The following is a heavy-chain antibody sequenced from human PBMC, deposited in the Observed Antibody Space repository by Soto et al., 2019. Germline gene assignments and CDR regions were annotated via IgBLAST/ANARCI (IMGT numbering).Heavy chain of an antibody. CDR3: ARDWDYYDSSGQPGY. D-gene: IGHD3-22*01. Sequence: GGSLRLSCAVSGFTFSSYWMHWVRQAPGKGLEWVAVIWYDGSNKYYADSVKGRFTISRDNSKNTLYLQMNSLRAEDTAVYYCARDWDYYDSSGQPGYWGQGTLVTVSS. V-gene: IGHV3-33*08. CDR1: GFTFSSYW. J-gene: IGHJ4*02. CDR2: IWYDGSNK.